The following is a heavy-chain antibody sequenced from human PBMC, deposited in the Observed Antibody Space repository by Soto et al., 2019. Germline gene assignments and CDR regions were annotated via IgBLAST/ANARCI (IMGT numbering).Heavy chain of an antibody. CDR1: GFTFSSYG. CDR2: TWYDGSKK. J-gene: IGHJ6*02. V-gene: IGHV3-33*01. D-gene: IGHD2-15*01. CDR3: ASEYCSGGRCYYYGMDV. Sequence: PGGSLRLSCAASGFTFSSYGMHWVRQAPGKGLEWVAVTWYDGSKKYYADSVKGRFTISRDNSKNTLYLQMNSLRAEDTAVYYCASEYCSGGRCYYYGMDVWGQGTTVTVSS.